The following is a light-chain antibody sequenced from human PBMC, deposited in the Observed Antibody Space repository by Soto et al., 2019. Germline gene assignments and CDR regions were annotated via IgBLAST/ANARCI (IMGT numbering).Light chain of an antibody. CDR3: QQSYSTPYT. V-gene: IGKV1-39*01. Sequence: DIQMTQSPSSLSASVGDRVTITCRASQSISSFLNWYQHKPRKAPELLIYAASSLQIGVPSRFSGSGSGTDFTLTISSLQPEDFATYYCQQSYSTPYTFGQGTKLEIE. CDR1: QSISSF. CDR2: AAS. J-gene: IGKJ2*01.